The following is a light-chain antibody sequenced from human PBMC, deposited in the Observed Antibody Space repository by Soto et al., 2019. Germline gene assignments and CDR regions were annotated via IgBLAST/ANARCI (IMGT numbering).Light chain of an antibody. J-gene: IGKJ5*01. CDR2: GAS. V-gene: IGKV3-15*01. CDR3: QQYNNWPPIT. Sequence: MTQSPCPLSASVGHTVTITFRASQSVSSNFAWYQQKPGQAPRLLIYGASTRATGLPARFSGSGSGTEFTLTISSLQSEDFAVYYCQQYNNWPPITFGQGTRLEIK. CDR1: QSVSSN.